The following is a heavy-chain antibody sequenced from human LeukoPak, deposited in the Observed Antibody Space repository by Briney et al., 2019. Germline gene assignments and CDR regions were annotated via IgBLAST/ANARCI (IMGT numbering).Heavy chain of an antibody. D-gene: IGHD6-13*01. CDR2: IYHSGST. CDR3: ATYSSSWLIVLY. J-gene: IGHJ4*02. V-gene: IGHV4-38-2*02. Sequence: PSETLSLTCTVSGYSISSGYYWGWLRQPPGKGLEWIGSIYHSGSTYYNPSLKSRVTILVDTSKNQFSLKLSSVTAADTAVYYCATYSSSWLIVLYWGQGTLVTVSS. CDR1: GYSISSGYY.